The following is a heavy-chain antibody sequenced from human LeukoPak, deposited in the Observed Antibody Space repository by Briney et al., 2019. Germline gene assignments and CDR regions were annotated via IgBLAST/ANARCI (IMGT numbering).Heavy chain of an antibody. CDR3: AKDRYYDFWSGYYSMDV. CDR2: ISYDGSNK. J-gene: IGHJ6*02. V-gene: IGHV3-30*18. D-gene: IGHD3-3*01. Sequence: PGGSLRLSCAASGFTFSSYGMPWVRQAPGKGLEWVAVISYDGSNKYYADSVKGRFTISRHNPKNTLYLQMNSLRAEHTAVYYCAKDRYYDFWSGYYSMDVWGQGTTVTVSS. CDR1: GFTFSSYG.